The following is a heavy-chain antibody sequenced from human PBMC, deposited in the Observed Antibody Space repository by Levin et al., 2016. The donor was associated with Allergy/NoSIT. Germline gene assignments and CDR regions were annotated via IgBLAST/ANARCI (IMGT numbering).Heavy chain of an antibody. V-gene: IGHV4-34*01. D-gene: IGHD4-23*01. CDR2: INHSVST. J-gene: IGHJ6*02. Sequence: PGKGLEWIGEINHSVSTTYNPSLKSRVTISVDTSKNQFSLKLSSVTAADTAFYFCARGRVSTTTVVKGKGRGRSYGLDVWGQGTTVTVSS. CDR3: ARGRVSTTTVVKGKGRGRSYGLDV.